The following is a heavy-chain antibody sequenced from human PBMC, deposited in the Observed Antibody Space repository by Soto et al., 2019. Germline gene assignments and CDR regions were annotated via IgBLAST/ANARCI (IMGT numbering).Heavy chain of an antibody. Sequence: QVQLVQSGAEVKKPGASVKVSCKASGYTFTGYYMHWVRQAPGQGLEWMGWINPNSGGTNYAQKFQGWVTMTRDTSVITAHMEVSRLRYDDTAAYSCPRAHCGGDCYSGVAYWSQGTLVTVSS. CDR2: INPNSGGT. CDR1: GYTFTGYY. J-gene: IGHJ4*02. CDR3: PRAHCGGDCYSGVAY. V-gene: IGHV1-2*04. D-gene: IGHD2-21*02.